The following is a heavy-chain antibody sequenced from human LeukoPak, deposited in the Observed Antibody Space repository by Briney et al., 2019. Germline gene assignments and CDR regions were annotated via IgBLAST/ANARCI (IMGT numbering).Heavy chain of an antibody. V-gene: IGHV4-61*02. CDR2: IYTSGST. J-gene: IGHJ5*02. CDR1: GGSISSGSYY. Sequence: PSQTLSLTCTVSGGSISSGSYYWSWIRQPAGKGLEWIGGIYTSGSTNYNPSLKSRVTISVDTSKNQFSLKLSSVTAADTAVYYCAREVVAAATAFDPWGQGTLVTVSS. CDR3: AREVVAAATAFDP. D-gene: IGHD2-15*01.